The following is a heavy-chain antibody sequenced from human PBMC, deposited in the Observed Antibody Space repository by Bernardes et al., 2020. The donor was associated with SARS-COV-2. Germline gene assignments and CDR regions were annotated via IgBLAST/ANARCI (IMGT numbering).Heavy chain of an antibody. CDR2: SYPGDADT. V-gene: IGHV5-51*01. Sequence: GESLKISCKGSDYTFTNYWIGGGRQMPGNGREWMGISYPGDADTKYSPSFQGRVTISADKSVNTAYLQWSSLKASDTAIYYCARRRYGDFGVDVWGQGTTVTVSS. CDR3: ARRRYGDFGVDV. D-gene: IGHD4-17*01. J-gene: IGHJ6*02. CDR1: DYTFTNYW.